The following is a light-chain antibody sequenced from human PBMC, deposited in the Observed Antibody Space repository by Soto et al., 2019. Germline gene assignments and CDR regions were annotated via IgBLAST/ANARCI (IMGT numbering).Light chain of an antibody. CDR3: QQSGGSPIT. V-gene: IGKV3-11*01. Sequence: EVVLTQSPVTLSLSPGERATLSCRASQSFRGLLAWYQKKPGQAPRLLIYDAYNRATGIPPRFSGSGSGTDFNLTLSRLETEDFALYYGQQSGGSPITFCPGTRLEIK. CDR1: QSFRGL. CDR2: DAY. J-gene: IGKJ5*01.